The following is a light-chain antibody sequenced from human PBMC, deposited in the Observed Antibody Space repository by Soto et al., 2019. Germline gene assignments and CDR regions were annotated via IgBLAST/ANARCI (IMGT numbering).Light chain of an antibody. CDR2: GAS. V-gene: IGKV3-15*01. J-gene: IGKJ4*01. Sequence: EIVMTQSPASLSVSPGEGVTLSCRASQSVSFNLVWYQQKPGQAPRLLIYGASTRATGVQARFSGSGSGTEFTLTISSLQSEDFAVYYCQEYNNWPPLTFGGGTKVDIK. CDR3: QEYNNWPPLT. CDR1: QSVSFN.